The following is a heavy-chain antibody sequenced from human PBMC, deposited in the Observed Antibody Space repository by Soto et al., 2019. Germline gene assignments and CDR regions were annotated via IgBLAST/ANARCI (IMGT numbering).Heavy chain of an antibody. Sequence: PGGSLRLSCAASGFIFSNYWMYWVRQAPGKGLVWVSRINTDGSMTNYADSVKGRFTISRDNAENSLYLQMTSLRAEDTAVYYCASARHIGPWGQGTLVTVSS. D-gene: IGHD2-21*01. J-gene: IGHJ5*02. CDR1: GFIFSNYW. CDR2: INTDGSMT. V-gene: IGHV3-74*01. CDR3: ASARHIGP.